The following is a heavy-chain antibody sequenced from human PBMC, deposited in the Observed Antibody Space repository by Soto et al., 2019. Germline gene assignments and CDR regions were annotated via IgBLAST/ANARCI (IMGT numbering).Heavy chain of an antibody. J-gene: IGHJ6*03. CDR1: GFTFSYYA. D-gene: IGHD6-6*01. Sequence: XGSXRLSCAASGFTFSYYAMSWVRQAQEKGLEWVSAISGRGGSTYYADSVKGRFTISIDNPKNTLYLQMNSLRAEDTAVYYCAKDRPPPPYYYYMDVWGKGTTVTVSS. CDR2: ISGRGGST. CDR3: AKDRPPPPYYYYMDV. V-gene: IGHV3-23*01.